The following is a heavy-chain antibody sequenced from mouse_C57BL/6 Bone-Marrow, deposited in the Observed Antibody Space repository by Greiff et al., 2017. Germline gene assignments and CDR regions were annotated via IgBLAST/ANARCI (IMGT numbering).Heavy chain of an antibody. J-gene: IGHJ3*01. Sequence: VQLQQPGAELVRPGSSVKLSCKASGYTFTSYWMHWVKQRTIQGLEWIGNIYPSDSATHYNQKFKDKATLTVDTSSSTAYMPLSSLTSEDSAVKYCSRGTGLRYFAYWGQGTLVTVSA. CDR3: SRGTGLRYFAY. V-gene: IGHV1-52*01. CDR2: IYPSDSAT. D-gene: IGHD2-2*01. CDR1: GYTFTSYW.